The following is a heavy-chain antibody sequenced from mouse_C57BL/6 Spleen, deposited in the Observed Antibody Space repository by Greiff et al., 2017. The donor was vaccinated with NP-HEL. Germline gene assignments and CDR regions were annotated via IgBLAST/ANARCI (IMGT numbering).Heavy chain of an antibody. D-gene: IGHD1-1*01. CDR2: IDPSDSET. CDR3: ARVGYYGSSPYAMDY. Sequence: VQLQQSGAELVRPGSSVKLSCKASGYTFTSYWMHWVKQRPIQGLEWIGNIDPSDSETHYNQKFKDKATLTVDKSSSTAYMQLSSLTSEDSAVYYGARVGYYGSSPYAMDYWGQGTSVTVSS. J-gene: IGHJ4*01. V-gene: IGHV1-52*01. CDR1: GYTFTSYW.